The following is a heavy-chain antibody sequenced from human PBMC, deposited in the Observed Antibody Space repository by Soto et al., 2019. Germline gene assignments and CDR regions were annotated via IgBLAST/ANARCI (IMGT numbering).Heavy chain of an antibody. CDR3: ARDPGTGAALRAYHFDY. CDR1: RYSFTTYA. D-gene: IGHD1-1*01. J-gene: IGHJ4*02. V-gene: IGHV1-3*01. CDR2: INAGNGDT. Sequence: ASVKVSCKASRYSFTTYALHWVRQAPGQRLKWMGWINAGNGDTKYSGKFQGRVTITRDTSANTAYMELSSLRSEDTSVYYCARDPGTGAALRAYHFDYWGQGTLVTVSS.